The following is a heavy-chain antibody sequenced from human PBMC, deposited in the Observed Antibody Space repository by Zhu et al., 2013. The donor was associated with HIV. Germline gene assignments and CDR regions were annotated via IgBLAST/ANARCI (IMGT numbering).Heavy chain of an antibody. D-gene: IGHD1-26*01. Sequence: QVQLVQSGAEVKKPGASVKVSCKASGYSFISYDINWVRQATGQGLEWLGWMQPNSGITGYAPKFQGRVTMTSDPSLSTAYMELSSLTSEDTAVYYCARGVGVQDRDFDSWGQGTLVIVSS. CDR2: MQPNSGIT. CDR1: GYSFISYD. J-gene: IGHJ4*02. V-gene: IGHV1-8*01. CDR3: ARGVGVQDRDFDS.